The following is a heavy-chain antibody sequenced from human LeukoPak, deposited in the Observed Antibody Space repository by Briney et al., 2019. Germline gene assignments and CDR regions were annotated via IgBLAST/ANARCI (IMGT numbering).Heavy chain of an antibody. V-gene: IGHV4-30-4*08. D-gene: IGHD1-26*01. CDR3: ARLPIMVGAPRHFQD. CDR2: IYYSGST. J-gene: IGHJ1*01. CDR1: GGSISSGDYY. Sequence: PSETLSLTCTVSGGSISSGDYYWNWIRQPPGKGLEWIGYIYYSGSTYDNPSLKSRVTISLDTSKNQFSLKLSSVTAADTAVYYCARLPIMVGAPRHFQDWGQGTLVIVSS.